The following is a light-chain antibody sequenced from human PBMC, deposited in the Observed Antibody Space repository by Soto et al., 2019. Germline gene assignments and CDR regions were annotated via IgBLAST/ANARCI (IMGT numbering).Light chain of an antibody. J-gene: IGKJ1*01. V-gene: IGKV3D-20*01. Sequence: VVLTQSPATLSLSPGERAALSCGASESVSSNQLAWYQQKPGLAPRLLIYDASSRASGIPERFSGSGSGTDFTLTISRLEPEDFAVYYCQRYGGFGQGTKVDIK. CDR1: ESVSSNQ. CDR3: QRYGG. CDR2: DAS.